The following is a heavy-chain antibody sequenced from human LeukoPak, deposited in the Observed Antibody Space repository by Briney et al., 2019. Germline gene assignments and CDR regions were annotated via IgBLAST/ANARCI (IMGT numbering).Heavy chain of an antibody. J-gene: IGHJ4*02. CDR1: GYTFTSYY. CDR3: AREGIQLVEY. Sequence: GASVTVSCTASGYTFTSYYMHWVRPAPGQGLEWMGIINPSGGSTSYAQKFQGRVTMTRDTSTSTVYMELSSLRSEDTAVYYCAREGIQLVEYWGQGTLVTVSS. CDR2: INPSGGST. D-gene: IGHD6-6*01. V-gene: IGHV1-46*01.